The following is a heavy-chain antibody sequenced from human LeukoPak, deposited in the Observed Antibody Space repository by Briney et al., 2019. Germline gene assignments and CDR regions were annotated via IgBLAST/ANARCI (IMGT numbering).Heavy chain of an antibody. Sequence: PSETLSLTCTVSGGSISSYYWSWIRQPPGKGLEWIGYIYYSGCTNYNPSLKSRVTISVDTSKNQFSLKLSSVTAADTAVYYCARLGYYGSGSRDYWGQGTLVTVSS. CDR3: ARLGYYGSGSRDY. D-gene: IGHD3-10*01. V-gene: IGHV4-59*08. CDR2: IYYSGCT. J-gene: IGHJ4*02. CDR1: GGSISSYY.